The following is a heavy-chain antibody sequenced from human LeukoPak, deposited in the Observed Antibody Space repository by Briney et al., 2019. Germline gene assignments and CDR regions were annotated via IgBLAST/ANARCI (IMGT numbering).Heavy chain of an antibody. CDR1: GYTFSGYG. Sequence: ASVKVSCKASGYTFSGYGISWVRQAPGQGLEWMGWISAYSGGTNYAQKFQGRVTMTRDTSISTAYMELSRLRSDDTAVYYCARGTGSYYYYYMDVWGKGTTVTVSS. CDR2: ISAYSGGT. J-gene: IGHJ6*03. CDR3: ARGTGSYYYYYMDV. V-gene: IGHV1-2*02. D-gene: IGHD3-10*01.